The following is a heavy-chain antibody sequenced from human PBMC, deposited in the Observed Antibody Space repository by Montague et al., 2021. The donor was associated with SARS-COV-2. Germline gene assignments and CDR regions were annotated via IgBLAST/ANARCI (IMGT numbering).Heavy chain of an antibody. D-gene: IGHD5-12*01. V-gene: IGHV4-59*01. CDR1: GDSITNYY. CDR3: ARGSGYSGYALAY. CDR2: IYYSGGA. Sequence: SETLSLTCTVSGDSITNYYWSWIRQSPGKGLEYIGYIYYSGGANYYPSRGTNYYPSFESRVAISLDTSKNQFSLNLSSVTTADTAVYYCARGSGYSGYALAYWGQGTLVTVSS. J-gene: IGHJ4*02.